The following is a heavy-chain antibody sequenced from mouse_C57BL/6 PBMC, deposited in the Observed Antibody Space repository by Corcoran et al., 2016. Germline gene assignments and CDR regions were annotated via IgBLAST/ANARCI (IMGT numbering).Heavy chain of an antibody. V-gene: IGHV9-3*01. CDR2: INTYSGVP. CDR3: ARSITTVVRDYAMDY. D-gene: IGHD1-1*01. Sequence: QIQLVQSGPELKKPGETVKISCKASGYTFTTYGMSWVKQAPGKGLKWMGWINTYSGVPTYADDFKGRFAFSLETSASTAYLQINNLKNEDTATYFCARSITTVVRDYAMDYWGQGTSVTVSS. J-gene: IGHJ4*01. CDR1: GYTFTTYG.